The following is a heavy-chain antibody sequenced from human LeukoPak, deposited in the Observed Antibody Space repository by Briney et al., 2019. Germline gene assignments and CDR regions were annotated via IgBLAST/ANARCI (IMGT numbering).Heavy chain of an antibody. J-gene: IGHJ4*02. D-gene: IGHD7-27*01. Sequence: PGGSLRLSCAASGFTFSSYSMNWVRQAPGKGLEWVSSISSSSSYIYYADSVKGRFTISRDNAKNSLYLQMNSLRAEDTAVYYCARVKLGTGAIDYWGQGTLVTVSS. V-gene: IGHV3-21*01. CDR2: ISSSSSYI. CDR3: ARVKLGTGAIDY. CDR1: GFTFSSYS.